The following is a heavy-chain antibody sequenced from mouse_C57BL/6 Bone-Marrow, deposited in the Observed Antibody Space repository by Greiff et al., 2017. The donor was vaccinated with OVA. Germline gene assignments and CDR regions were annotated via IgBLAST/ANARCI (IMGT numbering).Heavy chain of an antibody. D-gene: IGHD2-3*01. V-gene: IGHV1-19*01. CDR3: ARSGWLLLFAY. CDR1: GYTFTDYY. CDR2: INPYNGGT. Sequence: EVKLQQSGPVLVKPGASVKMSCKASGYTFTDYYMNWVKQSHGKSLEWIGVINPYNGGTSYNQKFKGKATLTVDKSSSTAYMERNSLTSEDSAVYYCARSGWLLLFAYWGQGTLVTVSA. J-gene: IGHJ3*01.